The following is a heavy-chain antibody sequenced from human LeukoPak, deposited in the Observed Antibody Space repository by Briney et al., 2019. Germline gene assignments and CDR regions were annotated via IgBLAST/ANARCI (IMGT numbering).Heavy chain of an antibody. D-gene: IGHD3-3*01. CDR2: IYYSGST. CDR1: GGSISSNY. V-gene: IGHV4-59*01. J-gene: IGHJ3*02. CDR3: ARSITIFGVIIHDAFDI. Sequence: SETLSLTCTVSGGSISSNYWSWIRQPPGKGLERIGYIYYSGSTNYNPSLKSRVTISVDTSKNQFSLKLSSVTAADTAVYYCARSITIFGVIIHDAFDIWGQGTMVTVSS.